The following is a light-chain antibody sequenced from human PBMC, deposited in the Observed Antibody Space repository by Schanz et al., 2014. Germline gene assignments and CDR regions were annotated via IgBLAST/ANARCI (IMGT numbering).Light chain of an antibody. J-gene: IGLJ1*01. Sequence: QSALTQPPSASGSPGQSVTISCTGTNSDVGGYNYVSWYQQHPGKAPKLMIYDVSNRPSGVPDRFSGSKSGNTASLTVSGLQAEDEADYYCCSYAGSPYVFGTGTKLTVL. CDR3: CSYAGSPYV. CDR1: NSDVGGYNY. CDR2: DVS. V-gene: IGLV2-8*01.